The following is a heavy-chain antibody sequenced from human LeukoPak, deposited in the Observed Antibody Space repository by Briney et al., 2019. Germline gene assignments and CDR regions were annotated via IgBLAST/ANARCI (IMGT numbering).Heavy chain of an antibody. V-gene: IGHV1-2*02. CDR1: GYTFTVYY. Sequence: GASVTVSFTASGYTFTVYYIHWVRQAPGQGHEWMGWINPNSGGTNYAQKFQGRVTMTRDTSISTAYMELSRLRSDDTVVYYCARPRRDGYNSGWFDPWGQGTLVAVSS. D-gene: IGHD5-24*01. CDR3: ARPRRDGYNSGWFDP. CDR2: INPNSGGT. J-gene: IGHJ5*02.